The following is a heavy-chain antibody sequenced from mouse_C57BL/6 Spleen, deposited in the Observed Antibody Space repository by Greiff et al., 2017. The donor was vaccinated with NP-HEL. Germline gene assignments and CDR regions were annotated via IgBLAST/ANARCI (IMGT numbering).Heavy chain of an antibody. J-gene: IGHJ3*01. D-gene: IGHD2-4*01. V-gene: IGHV1-82*01. CDR3: ARSLSYYDPFAY. CDR2: IYPGDGDT. Sequence: QVQLQQSGPELVKPGASVKISCKASGYAFSSSWMNWVKQRPGKGLEWIGRIYPGDGDTNYNGKFKGKATLTADKSSSTAYMQLSSLTSEDSAVYFCARSLSYYDPFAYWGQGTLVTVSA. CDR1: GYAFSSSW.